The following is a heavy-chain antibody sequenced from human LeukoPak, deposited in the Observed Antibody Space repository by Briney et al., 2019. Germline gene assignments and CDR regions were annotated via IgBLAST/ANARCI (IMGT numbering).Heavy chain of an antibody. CDR2: INHSGST. CDR3: ATDGFSGYDFGS. Sequence: PSETLSLTCAVYGGSFSGYYWSWIRQPPGKGLEWIGEINHSGSTNYNPSLKSRVTISVDKSKNQFSLKLSSVTAADTAVYYCATDGFSGYDFGSWGQGILVTVSS. V-gene: IGHV4-34*01. CDR1: GGSFSGYY. J-gene: IGHJ4*02. D-gene: IGHD5-12*01.